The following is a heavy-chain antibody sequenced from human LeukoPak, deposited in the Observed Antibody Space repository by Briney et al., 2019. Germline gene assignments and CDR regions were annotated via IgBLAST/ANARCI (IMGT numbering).Heavy chain of an antibody. D-gene: IGHD3-22*01. V-gene: IGHV3-48*04. CDR2: ISSSSSTI. CDR1: GFTFSSYS. Sequence: GGSLRLSCAASGFTFSSYSMNWVRQAPGKGLEWVSYISSSSSTIYYADSVKGRFTISRDNAKNSLYLQMNSLRAEDTAVYYCARSPYYYDTNFDYWGQGTLVTVSS. J-gene: IGHJ4*02. CDR3: ARSPYYYDTNFDY.